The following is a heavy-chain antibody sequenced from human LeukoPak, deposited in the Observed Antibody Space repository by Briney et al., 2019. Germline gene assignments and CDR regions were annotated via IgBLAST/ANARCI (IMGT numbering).Heavy chain of an antibody. CDR1: VGSFSGYY. D-gene: IGHD3-10*01. CDR3: ARSSYYYGADAFNI. J-gene: IGHJ3*02. V-gene: IGHV4-34*01. CDR2: INHGRST. Sequence: SETLSLTCAVYVGSFSGYYWTWIRQPPGKGLEWIGEINHGRSTNYNPSLKSRVTISLDTSKNQFSLKLSSVTAADTAVYYCARSSYYYGADAFNIWGQGTMVTVSS.